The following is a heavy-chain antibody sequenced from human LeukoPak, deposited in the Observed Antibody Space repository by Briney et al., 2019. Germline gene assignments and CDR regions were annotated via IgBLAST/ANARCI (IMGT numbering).Heavy chain of an antibody. CDR3: VWGRGWLPDF. Sequence: GGSLRLSCAASGFTFSDYWMNWVRQAPGKGLEWVANIKKDGTEKNYVDSVKGRFTISRDNAKNSLYLQMDSLRAEDTALYYCVWGRGWLPDFWGQGTLVTVSS. CDR1: GFTFSDYW. D-gene: IGHD5-12*01. J-gene: IGHJ4*02. V-gene: IGHV3-7*04. CDR2: IKKDGTEK.